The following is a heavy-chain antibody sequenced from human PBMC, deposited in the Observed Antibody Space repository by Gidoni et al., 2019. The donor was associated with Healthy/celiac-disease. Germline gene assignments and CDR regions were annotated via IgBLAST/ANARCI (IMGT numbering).Heavy chain of an antibody. CDR1: GYTFTSYY. CDR2: INPSGGST. Sequence: KPGASVKVSCKASGYTFTSYYMHWVRQAPGQGLEWMGIINPSGGSTSYAQKFQGRVTMTRDTSTSTVYMELSSLRSEDTAVYYCATQRQDIVATIQIRGMDVWGQGTTVTVSS. CDR3: ATQRQDIVATIQIRGMDV. D-gene: IGHD5-12*01. V-gene: IGHV1-46*01. J-gene: IGHJ6*02.